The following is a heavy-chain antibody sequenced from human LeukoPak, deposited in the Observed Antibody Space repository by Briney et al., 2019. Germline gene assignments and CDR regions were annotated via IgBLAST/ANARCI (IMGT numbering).Heavy chain of an antibody. J-gene: IGHJ4*02. V-gene: IGHV3-23*01. CDR1: GFTFSSYA. Sequence: GGSLRLSCAASGFTFSSYAMSWVRQAPGKGLEWVLAISGSGGSTSYADSVKGRFTISRDNSKNTLYLQMNSLRAEDTAVYYCAKASGSSWSYYFDYWGQGTLVTISS. D-gene: IGHD6-13*01. CDR3: AKASGSSWSYYFDY. CDR2: ISGSGGST.